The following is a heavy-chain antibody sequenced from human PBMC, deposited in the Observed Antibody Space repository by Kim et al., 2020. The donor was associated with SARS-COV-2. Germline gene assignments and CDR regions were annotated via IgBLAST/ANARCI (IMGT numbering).Heavy chain of an antibody. D-gene: IGHD2-15*01. V-gene: IGHV1-58*02. CDR2: IVVGSDNT. Sequence: SVKVSCKASGFTFIRSAMQWVRQARGQRLEWIGWIVVGSDNTNYAQKFQERVTITRDVSTNTVYMELSSLRSEDTAVYYCAADLRVHCSSGSCYSIPYHYYYGMDVWGQGTTVTVSS. CDR1: GFTFIRSA. J-gene: IGHJ6*02. CDR3: AADLRVHCSSGSCYSIPYHYYYGMDV.